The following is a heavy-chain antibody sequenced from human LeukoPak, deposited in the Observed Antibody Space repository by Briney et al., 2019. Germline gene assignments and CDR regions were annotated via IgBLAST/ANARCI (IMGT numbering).Heavy chain of an antibody. CDR3: ARRNGHSWDVGNWFDP. D-gene: IGHD6-13*01. V-gene: IGHV4-39*01. CDR1: GGSIISSSYY. CDR2: IYYSGIT. J-gene: IGHJ5*02. Sequence: SETLSLTCSLSGGSIISSSYYWAWIRQPPGMGLEWIGSIYYSGITYYNPSLKSRATVSVDTSKNQFSLHLISVTAADTAVHYCARRNGHSWDVGNWFDPWGQGTLVTVSS.